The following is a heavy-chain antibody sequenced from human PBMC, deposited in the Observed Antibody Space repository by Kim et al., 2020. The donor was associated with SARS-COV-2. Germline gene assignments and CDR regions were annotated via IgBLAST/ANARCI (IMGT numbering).Heavy chain of an antibody. J-gene: IGHJ5*02. CDR3: AKDLKYYDSSGYHP. V-gene: IGHV3-30*18. Sequence: GGSLRLSCAASGFTFSSYGMHWVRQAPGKGLEWVAVISYDGSNKYYAYSVKGRFTISRDNSKNTQYLQMNSLRAEDTAVYYCAKDLKYYDSSGYHPW. D-gene: IGHD3-22*01. CDR2: ISYDGSNK. CDR1: GFTFSSYG.